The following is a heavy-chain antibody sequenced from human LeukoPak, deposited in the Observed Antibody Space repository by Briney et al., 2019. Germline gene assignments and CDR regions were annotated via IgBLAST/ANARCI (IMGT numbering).Heavy chain of an antibody. J-gene: IGHJ4*02. V-gene: IGHV1-18*01. CDR2: ISAYNGNT. D-gene: IGHD3-16*02. CDR1: GYTFTSYG. CDR3: ARDGTMITFGGVIVPSY. Sequence: GASVKVSCKASGYTFTSYGISWVRQAPGQGLEWMGWISAYNGNTNYAQKLQGRVTMTTDTSTSTAHMELRSLRSDDTAVYYCARDGTMITFGGVIVPSYWGQGTLVTVSS.